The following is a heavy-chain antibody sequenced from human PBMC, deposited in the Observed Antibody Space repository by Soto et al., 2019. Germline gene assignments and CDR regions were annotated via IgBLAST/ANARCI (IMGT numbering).Heavy chain of an antibody. J-gene: IGHJ4*02. D-gene: IGHD3-10*01. V-gene: IGHV5-51*01. CDR3: ARFASGVSRWFDF. Sequence: PXYSLNISCKGIRYRFSTYWIAWVRGMGGKGLEWMGTIFPDDSETRYSPTFQGQVTTSADKSIITAYLQWSSLKASDNSFSYCARFASGVSRWFDFWGQGTRVTVSS. CDR2: IFPDDSET. CDR1: RYRFSTYW.